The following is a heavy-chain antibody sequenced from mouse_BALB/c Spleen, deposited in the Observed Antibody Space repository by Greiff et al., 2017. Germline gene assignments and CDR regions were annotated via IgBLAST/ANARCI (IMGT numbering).Heavy chain of an antibody. CDR2: ISTYYGDA. J-gene: IGHJ3*01. V-gene: IGHV1S137*01. Sequence: VQLQQSGAELVRPGVSVKISCKGSGYTFTDYAMHWVKQSHAKSLEWIGVISTYYGDASYNQKFKGKATMTVDKSSSTAYMELARLTSEDSAVYYCVSYDYGAWFAYWGQGTLVTVSA. CDR3: VSYDYGAWFAY. CDR1: GYTFTDYA. D-gene: IGHD2-4*01.